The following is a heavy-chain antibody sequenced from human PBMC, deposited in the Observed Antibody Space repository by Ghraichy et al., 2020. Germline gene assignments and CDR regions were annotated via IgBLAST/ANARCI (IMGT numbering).Heavy chain of an antibody. V-gene: IGHV4-34*01. Sequence: ESLNISCAVYGGSFSGYYWSWIRQPPGKGLEWIGEINHSGSTNYNPSLKSRVTISVDTSKNQFSLKLSSVTAADTAVYYCARGRVPSHYYYMDVWGKGTTVTVSS. J-gene: IGHJ6*03. CDR2: INHSGST. D-gene: IGHD2-2*01. CDR3: ARGRVPSHYYYMDV. CDR1: GGSFSGYY.